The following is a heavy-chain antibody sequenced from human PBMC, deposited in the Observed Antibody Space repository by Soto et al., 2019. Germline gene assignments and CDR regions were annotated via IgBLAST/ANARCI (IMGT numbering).Heavy chain of an antibody. CDR2: IYYSGST. CDR1: GVSISSYF. Sequence: PSETLSLTCTVSGVSISSYFWIWIRQPPGKGLEWIGYIYYSGSTNYNPSLNSRVTISLDTSKNQFSLKLTSVTAADTAVYYCARDSGSGWFFDYWGQGTLVTVSS. J-gene: IGHJ4*02. V-gene: IGHV4-59*01. D-gene: IGHD6-19*01. CDR3: ARDSGSGWFFDY.